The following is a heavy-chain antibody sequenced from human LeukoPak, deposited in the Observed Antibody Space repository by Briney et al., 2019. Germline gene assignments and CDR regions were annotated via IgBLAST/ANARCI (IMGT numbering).Heavy chain of an antibody. Sequence: GGSLRLSCAASGFTFSSYAMSWVRQAPGKGLEWVSAISGSGGSTYYADSVKGRFTISRDNSKNTLYLQMNSLRAEDTAVYYCAKEEGQGFWSRGGWFDPWGQGTLVTVSS. CDR3: AKEEGQGFWSRGGWFDP. D-gene: IGHD3-3*01. CDR2: ISGSGGST. CDR1: GFTFSSYA. J-gene: IGHJ5*02. V-gene: IGHV3-23*01.